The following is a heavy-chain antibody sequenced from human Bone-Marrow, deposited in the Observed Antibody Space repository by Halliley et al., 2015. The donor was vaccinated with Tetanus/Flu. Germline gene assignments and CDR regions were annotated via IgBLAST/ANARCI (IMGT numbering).Heavy chain of an antibody. CDR2: IRANNGDT. V-gene: IGHV1-18*01. CDR3: ATRDA. Sequence: QVQLVQSGAEVKKPGASVKVSCKASGNTFTNYGVIWVRQAPGQGLDWMGWIRANNGDTHYTQSLQGRATMTTDTSTNTAYMELRSLRFDDTAVYYCATRDAWGQGTLVTVSS. J-gene: IGHJ5*02. CDR1: GNTFTNYG.